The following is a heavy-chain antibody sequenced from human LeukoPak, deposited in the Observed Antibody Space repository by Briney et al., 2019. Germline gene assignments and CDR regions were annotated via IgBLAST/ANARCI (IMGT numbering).Heavy chain of an antibody. CDR2: ISAYNGNT. V-gene: IGHV1-18*01. J-gene: IGHJ4*02. CDR1: GYAFTSYG. D-gene: IGHD2-15*01. CDR3: ARADCSGGSCYEVDY. Sequence: ASVKVSRKASGYAFTSYGISWVRQAPGQGLEWMGWISAYNGNTNYAQKVQGRVTMTTDTSTSTAYMELRSLRSDDTAVYYCARADCSGGSCYEVDYWGQGTLVTVSS.